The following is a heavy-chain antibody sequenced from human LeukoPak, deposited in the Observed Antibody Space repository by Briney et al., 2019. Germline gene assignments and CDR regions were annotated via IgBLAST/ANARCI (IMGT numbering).Heavy chain of an antibody. J-gene: IGHJ4*02. V-gene: IGHV1-2*02. CDR2: INPNSGGT. D-gene: IGHD6-19*01. CDR3: ASGLASSGWYRADY. Sequence: GASVKVSFKASGYTFKGYYLHWVRQAPEQGLEWMGWINPNSGGTNYAQKFQGRVTMTRDTSISTAYMDLSRLRSDDTAVYYCASGLASSGWYRADYWGQGTLVTVSS. CDR1: GYTFKGYY.